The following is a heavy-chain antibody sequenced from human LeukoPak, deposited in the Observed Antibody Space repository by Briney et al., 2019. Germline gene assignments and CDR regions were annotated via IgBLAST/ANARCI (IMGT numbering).Heavy chain of an antibody. CDR2: INPNSGGT. CDR3: ARGYCSGGSCYYYFDY. CDR1: GYTFTGYY. D-gene: IGHD2-15*01. V-gene: IGHV1-2*02. J-gene: IGHJ4*02. Sequence: ASVKVSCKASGYTFTGYYMHWVRQAPGQGLEWMGWINPNSGGTNYAQKFQGRVTMTRDTSISTAYMELSRLRSDDTAVYYCARGYCSGGSCYYYFDYWGQGTLGTVSS.